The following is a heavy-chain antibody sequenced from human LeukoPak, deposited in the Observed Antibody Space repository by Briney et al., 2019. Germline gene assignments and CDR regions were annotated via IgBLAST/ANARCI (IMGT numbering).Heavy chain of an antibody. Sequence: ASVKVSCKASGYTFTSYGISWVRQAPGQGLEWMGWISACNGNTNYAQKLQGRVTMTTDTSTSTAYMELRSLRYDDTAVYYCARGPSTLVRGVVPDYWGQGTLVTVSS. J-gene: IGHJ4*02. V-gene: IGHV1-18*01. CDR3: ARGPSTLVRGVVPDY. CDR1: GYTFTSYG. D-gene: IGHD3-10*01. CDR2: ISACNGNT.